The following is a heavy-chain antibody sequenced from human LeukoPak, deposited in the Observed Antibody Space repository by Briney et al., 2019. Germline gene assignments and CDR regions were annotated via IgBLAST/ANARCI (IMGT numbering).Heavy chain of an antibody. V-gene: IGHV4-59*01. CDR2: IYYSGST. J-gene: IGHJ4*02. D-gene: IGHD3-3*01. Sequence: SETLSLTXTVSGGSISSYYWSWIRQPPGKGLEWIGYIYYSGSTNYNPSLKSRVTISVDTSKNQFSLKLSSVTAADTAVYYCAGTQEGDSWSGYLDYWGQGTLVTVSS. CDR3: AGTQEGDSWSGYLDY. CDR1: GGSISSYY.